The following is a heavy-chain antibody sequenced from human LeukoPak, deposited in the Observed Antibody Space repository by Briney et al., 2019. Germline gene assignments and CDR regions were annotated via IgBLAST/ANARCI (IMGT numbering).Heavy chain of an antibody. D-gene: IGHD2-15*01. J-gene: IGHJ5*02. CDR1: GYSFTSYW. CDR3: ARQSGWSVVAAQNWFDP. V-gene: IGHV5-51*01. Sequence: GESLKISCKGSGYSFTSYWIGWVRQMPGKGLEWMGIIYPGDPDTRSSPSFQGQVTISAAKSISTAYLQWSSLKASDTAMYYCARQSGWSVVAAQNWFDPWGQGTLVTVSS. CDR2: IYPGDPDT.